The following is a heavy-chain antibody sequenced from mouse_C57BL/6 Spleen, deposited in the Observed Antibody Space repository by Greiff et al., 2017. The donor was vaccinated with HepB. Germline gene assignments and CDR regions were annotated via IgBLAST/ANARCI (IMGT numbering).Heavy chain of an antibody. J-gene: IGHJ4*01. CDR2: IYPGGGYT. CDR3: ARGNYDYDGYAMDY. D-gene: IGHD2-4*01. V-gene: IGHV1-63*01. CDR1: GYTFTNYW. Sequence: VQLQQSGAELVRPGTSVKMSCKASGYTFTNYWIGWAKQRPGHGLEWIGDIYPGGGYTNYNEKFKGKATLTADKSSSKAYMQFSSLTSEDSAIYYCARGNYDYDGYAMDYWGQGTSVTVSS.